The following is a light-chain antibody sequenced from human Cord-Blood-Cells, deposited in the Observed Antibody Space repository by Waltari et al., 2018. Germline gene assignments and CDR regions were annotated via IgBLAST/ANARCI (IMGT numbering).Light chain of an antibody. Sequence: QSALTQPPSASGSPGQSVTISCPGTSSDVGGYNYVSWYQQHPGKAPKLMIYEVSKRPSGVPDRFSGSKSGNTASLTVSGLQAEDEADYYCSSYAGSNNWVFGGETKLTVL. CDR1: SSDVGGYNY. V-gene: IGLV2-8*01. CDR3: SSYAGSNNWV. J-gene: IGLJ3*02. CDR2: EVS.